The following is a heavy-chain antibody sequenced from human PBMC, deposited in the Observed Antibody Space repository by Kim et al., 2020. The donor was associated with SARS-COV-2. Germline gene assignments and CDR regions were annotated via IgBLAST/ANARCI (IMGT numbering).Heavy chain of an antibody. V-gene: IGHV3-7*03. J-gene: IGHJ3*02. Sequence: GGSLRLSCAASGFTFSSYWMSWVRQAPGKGLEWVANIKQDGSEKYYVDSVKGRFTISRDNAKNSLYLQMNSLRAEDTAVYYCAREDRRITMVRGVKAALDIWGQGTMVTVSS. CDR1: GFTFSSYW. D-gene: IGHD3-10*01. CDR3: AREDRRITMVRGVKAALDI. CDR2: IKQDGSEK.